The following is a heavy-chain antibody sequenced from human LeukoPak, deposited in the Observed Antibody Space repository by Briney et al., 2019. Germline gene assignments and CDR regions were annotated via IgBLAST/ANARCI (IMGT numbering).Heavy chain of an antibody. CDR3: AREEYYDSSGYYQV. Sequence: ASVKVSCKASGYTFTGYYMHRVRQAPGQGLEWMGWINPNSGGTNYAQKFQGRVTMTRDTSISTAYMELSRLRSDDTAVYYCAREEYYDSSGYYQVWGQGTLVTVSS. D-gene: IGHD3-22*01. V-gene: IGHV1-2*02. CDR1: GYTFTGYY. CDR2: INPNSGGT. J-gene: IGHJ4*02.